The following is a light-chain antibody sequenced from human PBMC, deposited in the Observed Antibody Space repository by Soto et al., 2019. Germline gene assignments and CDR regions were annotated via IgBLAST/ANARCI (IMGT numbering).Light chain of an antibody. CDR2: GAS. V-gene: IGKV3-20*01. CDR1: QSISNSY. J-gene: IGKJ1*01. Sequence: EIVLTQSPGTLSLSPGERATLSCRASQSISNSYLAWHPQKPGQAPRLLIYGASNRATGIPDRFSGSGSGTDFTLTINRLEPEDFAVYYCQQYGTSPRTFGKGTRGEIK. CDR3: QQYGTSPRT.